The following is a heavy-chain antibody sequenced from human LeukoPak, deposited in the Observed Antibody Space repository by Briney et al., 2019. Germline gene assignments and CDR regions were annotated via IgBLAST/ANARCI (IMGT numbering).Heavy chain of an antibody. D-gene: IGHD2-2*01. Sequence: SETLSLTCTVSGGSISSSSYYWGWIRQPPGKGLVWIGSIYYSGSTYYNPSLKSRVTISVDTSKNQFSLKLSSVTAADTAVYYCARHASAAITPFDYWGQGTLVTVSS. CDR2: IYYSGST. CDR1: GGSISSSSYY. J-gene: IGHJ4*02. V-gene: IGHV4-39*01. CDR3: ARHASAAITPFDY.